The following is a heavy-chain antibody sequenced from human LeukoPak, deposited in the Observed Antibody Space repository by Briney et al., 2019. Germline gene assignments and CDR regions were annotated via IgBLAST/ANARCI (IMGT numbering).Heavy chain of an antibody. V-gene: IGHV4-39*07. CDR2: IYYSGST. CDR3: ARGLFYTHAFDI. CDR1: GGSISSSSYY. D-gene: IGHD3-16*01. Sequence: PSETLSLTCTVSGGSISSSSYYWGWIRQPPGKGLEWIGSIYYSGSTYYNPSLKSRVTISVDTSKNQFSLKLSSVTAADTAVYYCARGLFYTHAFDIWGQGTMVTVSS. J-gene: IGHJ3*02.